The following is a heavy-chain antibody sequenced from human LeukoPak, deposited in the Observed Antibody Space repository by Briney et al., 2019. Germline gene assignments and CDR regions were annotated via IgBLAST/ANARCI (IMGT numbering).Heavy chain of an antibody. V-gene: IGHV4-34*01. CDR1: GGSFSGYY. J-gene: IGHJ4*02. CDR2: INHSGST. Sequence: SETLSLTCAVYGGSFSGYYWSWIRQPPGKGLEWIGEINHSGSTNYNPSLKSRVTISVDTSKNQFSLKLSSVTAADTAVYYCARLDGSVAHISGSCPDFWGQGILVTVSS. CDR3: ARLDGSVAHISGSCPDF. D-gene: IGHD3-10*01.